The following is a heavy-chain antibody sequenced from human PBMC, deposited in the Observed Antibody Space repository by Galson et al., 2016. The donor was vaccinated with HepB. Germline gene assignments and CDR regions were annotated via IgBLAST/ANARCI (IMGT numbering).Heavy chain of an antibody. V-gene: IGHV3-53*01. CDR1: GFTVSSSF. CDR2: IYRGNIP. J-gene: IGHJ6*04. CDR3: AKVRQLFYHYYMDV. Sequence: SLRLSCAASGFTVSSSFLSWVRQAPGKGLEWISVIYRGNIPYYADSVKGRFTISRDNSKNTLSLHMNSLRDGDTAVYYCAKVRQLFYHYYMDVWGKGTTVTVSS. D-gene: IGHD5/OR15-5a*01.